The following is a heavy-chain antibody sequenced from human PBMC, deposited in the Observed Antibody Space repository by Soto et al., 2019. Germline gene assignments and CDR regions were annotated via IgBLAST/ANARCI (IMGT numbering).Heavy chain of an antibody. Sequence: LRLSCAASGFTFSASAMHWVRQASGKGLEWVGRIRSKANNYATAYAASVKGRFTISRDDSKNTAYLQMNSLKTEDTAVYYCSRPGGPSYYYDSSGYYQDYWGQGTLVTVSS. V-gene: IGHV3-73*01. J-gene: IGHJ4*02. CDR1: GFTFSASA. CDR3: SRPGGPSYYYDSSGYYQDY. CDR2: IRSKANNYAT. D-gene: IGHD3-22*01.